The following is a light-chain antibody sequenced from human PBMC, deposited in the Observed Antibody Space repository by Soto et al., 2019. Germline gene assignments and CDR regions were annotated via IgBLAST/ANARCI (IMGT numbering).Light chain of an antibody. CDR1: SSDIGSYSR. CDR3: CLYTTATFYV. Sequence: QSVLTQPPSVSGSPGQSVTISCTGSSSDIGSYSRISWYQQPPGSAPKLIIYEVILRPSGVPDRFSGSRSGNTASLTISGLQPEDEADYYCCLYTTATFYVFGTGTKVTVL. V-gene: IGLV2-18*01. J-gene: IGLJ1*01. CDR2: EVI.